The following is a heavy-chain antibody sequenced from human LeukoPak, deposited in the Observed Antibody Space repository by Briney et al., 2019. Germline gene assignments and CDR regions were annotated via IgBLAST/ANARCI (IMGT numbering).Heavy chain of an antibody. Sequence: GGSLRLSCAASGFTFSSYAMNWVRQAPGKGLEWVAFIRYDGSNKYYADSVKGRFTISRDNSKNTLYLQMNSLRAEDTAVYYCSQIVATIAYWGQGTLVTVSS. CDR3: SQIVATIAY. CDR2: IRYDGSNK. D-gene: IGHD6-13*01. J-gene: IGHJ4*02. V-gene: IGHV3-30*02. CDR1: GFTFSSYA.